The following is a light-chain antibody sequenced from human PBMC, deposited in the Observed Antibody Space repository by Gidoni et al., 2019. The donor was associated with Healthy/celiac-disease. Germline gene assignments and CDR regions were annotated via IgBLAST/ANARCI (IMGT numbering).Light chain of an antibody. CDR3: QAWDSGTVI. CDR2: EDK. Sequence: SYELTQPISVSVSPGQTATITCSGDELARKSASWYQQKTGQSPVLLMFEDKKRPSGIPARFSGSTSGNTATLTISGTQDIDEADYFCQAWDSGTVIFCGGTKLTVL. J-gene: IGLJ2*01. V-gene: IGLV3-1*01. CDR1: ELARKS.